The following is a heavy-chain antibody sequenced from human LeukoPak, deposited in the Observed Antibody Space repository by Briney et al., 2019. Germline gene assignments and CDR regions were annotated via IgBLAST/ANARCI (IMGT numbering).Heavy chain of an antibody. CDR1: GGTFSSYA. CDR3: ARGAQYSSGWYMGDAFDI. Sequence: SVKVSCKASGGTFSSYAISWVRQAPGQGLEWMGGIIPIFGTANYAQKFQGRVTITRDTSASTAYMELSSLRSEDTAVYYCARGAQYSSGWYMGDAFDIWGQGTMVTVSS. J-gene: IGHJ3*02. V-gene: IGHV1-69*05. CDR2: IIPIFGTA. D-gene: IGHD6-19*01.